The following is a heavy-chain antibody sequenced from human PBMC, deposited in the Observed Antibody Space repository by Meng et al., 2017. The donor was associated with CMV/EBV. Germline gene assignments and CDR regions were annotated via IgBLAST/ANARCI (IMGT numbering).Heavy chain of an antibody. V-gene: IGHV4-59*01. J-gene: IGHJ6*02. CDR2: IYYSGGT. CDR1: GGSISSYY. CDR3: ARDVTIFGTRRGMDV. Sequence: SCTVSGGSISSYYWSWIRQPPGKGLEWIGYIYYSGGTNYNPSLKSRVTISVDTSKNQFSLKLSSVTAADTAVYYCARDVTIFGTRRGMDVWGQGTTVTVSS. D-gene: IGHD3-3*01.